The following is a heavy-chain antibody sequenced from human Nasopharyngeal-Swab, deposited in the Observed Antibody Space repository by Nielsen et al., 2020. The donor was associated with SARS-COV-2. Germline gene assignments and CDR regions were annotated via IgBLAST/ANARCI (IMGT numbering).Heavy chain of an antibody. D-gene: IGHD5-12*01. Sequence: GESLKISCKGSGYSFTSYWISWVRQMPGKGLEWMGRIDPSDSYTNYSPSFQGHVTISVDKSISTAYLQWSSLKASDTAIYYCATPRDRSYDDARFDYWGQGTLVTVSS. CDR2: IDPSDSYT. J-gene: IGHJ4*02. CDR1: GYSFTSYW. CDR3: ATPRDRSYDDARFDY. V-gene: IGHV5-10-1*01.